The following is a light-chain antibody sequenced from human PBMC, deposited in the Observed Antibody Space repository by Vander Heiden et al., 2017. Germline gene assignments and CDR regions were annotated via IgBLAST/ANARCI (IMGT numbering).Light chain of an antibody. CDR1: SNNVGNQG. CDR3: SAWDSSLSAWV. V-gene: IGLV10-54*04. Sequence: QPGLTQPPSVSKGFRQTATLTCTGNSNNVGNQGAAWLQQHQGHPPKLLSYRDNNRPSGISERFSASRSGNTASLTITGLQPEDEADYYCSAWDSSLSAWVFGGGTKLTVL. J-gene: IGLJ3*02. CDR2: RDN.